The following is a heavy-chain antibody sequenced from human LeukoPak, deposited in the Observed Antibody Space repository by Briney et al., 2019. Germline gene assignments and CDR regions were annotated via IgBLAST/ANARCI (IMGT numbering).Heavy chain of an antibody. CDR1: GGSISSYY. J-gene: IGHJ4*02. Sequence: SETLSLTCTVSGGSISSYYWSWIRQPAGKGLEWIGRIYTSGSTNYNPSLKSRVTTSVDTSKNQFSLKLSSVTAADTAVYYCARVGIVGATYYFDYWGQGTLVTVSS. CDR2: IYTSGST. CDR3: ARVGIVGATYYFDY. V-gene: IGHV4-4*07. D-gene: IGHD1-26*01.